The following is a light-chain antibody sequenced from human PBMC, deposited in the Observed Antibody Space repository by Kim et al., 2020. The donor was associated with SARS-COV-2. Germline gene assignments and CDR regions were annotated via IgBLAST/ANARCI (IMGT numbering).Light chain of an antibody. Sequence: ASVGDRLTITRRASQGISKDLAWYQQKPGKVPKLLIFAASALQSGVPSRFSGSGSGTDFTLTISSLQPEDVATYYCQKYNGAPWTFGQGTKVDIK. V-gene: IGKV1-27*01. CDR3: QKYNGAPWT. CDR2: AAS. CDR1: QGISKD. J-gene: IGKJ1*01.